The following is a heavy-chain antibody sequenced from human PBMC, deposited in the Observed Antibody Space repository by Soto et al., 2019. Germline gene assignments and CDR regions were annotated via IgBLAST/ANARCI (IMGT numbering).Heavy chain of an antibody. J-gene: IGHJ6*02. D-gene: IGHD3-3*01. Sequence: EVQLLESGGGLVQPGGSLRLSCAASGFTFSSYAMSWVRQAPGKGLEWVSAISGSGGSTYYADSVKGRFIISRYNSKNTLYLQMNSLRAEDTAVYYCAKVRPQSPTFWSGKGAFYYYYGMDVWGQGPTVTVSS. V-gene: IGHV3-23*01. CDR1: GFTFSSYA. CDR3: AKVRPQSPTFWSGKGAFYYYYGMDV. CDR2: ISGSGGST.